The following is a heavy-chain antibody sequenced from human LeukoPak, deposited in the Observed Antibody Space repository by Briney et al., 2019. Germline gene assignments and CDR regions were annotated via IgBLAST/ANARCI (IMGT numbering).Heavy chain of an antibody. CDR3: AREQSYSEEIVVVNPPFDY. V-gene: IGHV3-21*01. J-gene: IGHJ4*02. D-gene: IGHD2-21*01. Sequence: GGSLRLSCAASGFTFSSYGMNWVRQAPGKGLEWVSSISSSGTYIYFADSVKGRFTISRDNAKNSLYLQMNSLRAEDTALYYCAREQSYSEEIVVVNPPFDYWGQGALVTVSS. CDR1: GFTFSSYG. CDR2: ISSSGTYI.